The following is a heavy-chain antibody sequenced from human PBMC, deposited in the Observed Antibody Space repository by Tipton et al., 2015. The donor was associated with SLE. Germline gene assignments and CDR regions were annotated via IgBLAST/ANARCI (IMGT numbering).Heavy chain of an antibody. CDR3: ARVGDDLFSYHYMDV. Sequence: SLRLSCEASGFTFKTYAMHWVRQAPGKGLEWVAIISYDESNKQYGESVKGRFSISRDNSKNMLYLQMSSLRPEDTAVYYCARVGDDLFSYHYMDVWGKGATVIVSS. D-gene: IGHD2-21*01. V-gene: IGHV3-30*03. J-gene: IGHJ6*03. CDR1: GFTFKTYA. CDR2: ISYDESNK.